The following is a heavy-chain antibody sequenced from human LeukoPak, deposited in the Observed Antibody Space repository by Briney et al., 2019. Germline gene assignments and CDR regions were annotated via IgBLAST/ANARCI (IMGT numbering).Heavy chain of an antibody. D-gene: IGHD6-13*01. CDR1: GGSISSYY. Sequence: PSETLSLTCTVSGGSISSYYWSWIRQPPGKGLEWIGYIYYSGSTNYNPSLKSRVTISVDTSKNQFSLKLSSVTAADTAVYYCAGEGEGSSSWATFDYRGQGTLVTVSS. CDR3: AGEGEGSSSWATFDY. J-gene: IGHJ4*02. V-gene: IGHV4-59*01. CDR2: IYYSGST.